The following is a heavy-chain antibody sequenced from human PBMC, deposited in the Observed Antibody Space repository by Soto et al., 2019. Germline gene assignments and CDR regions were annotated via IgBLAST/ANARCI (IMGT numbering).Heavy chain of an antibody. CDR3: TRDARITMIVVAHDAFDI. Sequence: GGSLRLSCTASGFTFGDYAMSWFRQAPGKGLEWVGFIRSKAYGGTTEYAASVKGRFTISRDDSKSIAYLQMNSLKTEDTAVYYCTRDARITMIVVAHDAFDIWGQGTMVTVSS. V-gene: IGHV3-49*03. CDR2: IRSKAYGGTT. D-gene: IGHD3-22*01. CDR1: GFTFGDYA. J-gene: IGHJ3*02.